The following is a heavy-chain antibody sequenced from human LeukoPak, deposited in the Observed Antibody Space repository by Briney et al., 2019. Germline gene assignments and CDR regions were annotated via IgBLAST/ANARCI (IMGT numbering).Heavy chain of an antibody. J-gene: IGHJ3*02. CDR1: GFTFSDYY. CDR3: ARDLGSSWYRNAFDI. CDR2: ISSSGSTI. V-gene: IGHV3-11*01. Sequence: GGSLRLSCAASGFTFSDYYMSWIRQAPGKGLEWVSYISSSGSTIYYADSVKGRFTISRDNAKNSLYLQMNSLRAEDTAVYYCARDLGSSWYRNAFDIWGQGTMVTVSS. D-gene: IGHD6-13*01.